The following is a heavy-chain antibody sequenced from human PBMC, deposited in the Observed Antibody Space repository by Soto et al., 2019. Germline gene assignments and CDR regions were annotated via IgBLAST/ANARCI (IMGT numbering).Heavy chain of an antibody. CDR3: AREISGGGTLNWFDP. CDR2: VSPKSGGT. D-gene: IGHD2-8*02. CDR1: RYNFSAYY. Sequence: ASVNVSCKSSRYNFSAYYIHWGRQAPAQGLEWLGWVSPKSGGTNYAQKFKGRVTMTRDTSSNTVYMDLSGLKSDDTAVFYCAREISGGGTLNWFDPWGQGTLVTVSS. J-gene: IGHJ5*02. V-gene: IGHV1-2*02.